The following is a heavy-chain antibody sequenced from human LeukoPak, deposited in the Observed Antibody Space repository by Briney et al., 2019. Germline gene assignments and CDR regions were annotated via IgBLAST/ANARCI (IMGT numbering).Heavy chain of an antibody. CDR2: IGSSSTYI. CDR1: GFTFSSYI. Sequence: GGSLRLSCAASGFTFSSYIMNWVRQAPGKGLEWVSSIGSSSTYIYYADSVKGRFTISRDNAKNSLYLQMNSLRAEDTAVYYCARAVRYDSSGLDYWGQGTLVTVSS. D-gene: IGHD3-22*01. J-gene: IGHJ4*02. V-gene: IGHV3-21*01. CDR3: ARAVRYDSSGLDY.